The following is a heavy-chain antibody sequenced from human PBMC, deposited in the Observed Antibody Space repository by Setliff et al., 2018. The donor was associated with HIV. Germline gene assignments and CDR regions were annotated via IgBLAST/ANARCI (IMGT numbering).Heavy chain of an antibody. CDR3: ARIAPGKFWSLDC. D-gene: IGHD1-1*01. J-gene: IGHJ4*02. V-gene: IGHV4-4*07. CDR2: SGDT. CDR1: GGSITGYY. Sequence: PSETLSLTCSVSGGSITGYYWGWIRQPAGKDMEWIGRSGDTSYNPSLESRVTISVDTSRNQFSWRLSSVTAADTAVYYCARIAPGKFWSLDCWGRGTLVTVSS.